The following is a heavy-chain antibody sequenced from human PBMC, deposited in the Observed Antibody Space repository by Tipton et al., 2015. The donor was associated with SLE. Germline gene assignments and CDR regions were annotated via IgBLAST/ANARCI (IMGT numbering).Heavy chain of an antibody. CDR1: GLSFSNYA. Sequence: SLRLSCAASGLSFSNYAMSWVRQPPGKGLEWVSTISSAGGSGTSTYYTESVRGRFTISRDNSKNTLSLQMNSLTAEDTAVYFCAREVVPANFDYWGQGTLLTVSS. V-gene: IGHV3-23*01. CDR3: AREVVPANFDY. J-gene: IGHJ4*02. CDR2: ISSAGGSGTST. D-gene: IGHD2-2*01.